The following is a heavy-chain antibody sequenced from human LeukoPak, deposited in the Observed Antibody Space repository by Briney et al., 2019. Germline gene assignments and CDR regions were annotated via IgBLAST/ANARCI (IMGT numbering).Heavy chain of an antibody. CDR3: ARASNSPFDY. CDR1: GGSISSSSYY. Sequence: SETLSLTCTVSGGSISSSSYYWGWIRQPPGKGLEWIGSIYYSGSTYYNPSLKSRVTISVDTSKNQFSLKLSSVTAADTAVYYCARASNSPFDYWGQGTLVTVSS. D-gene: IGHD2-21*01. CDR2: IYYSGST. V-gene: IGHV4-39*07. J-gene: IGHJ4*02.